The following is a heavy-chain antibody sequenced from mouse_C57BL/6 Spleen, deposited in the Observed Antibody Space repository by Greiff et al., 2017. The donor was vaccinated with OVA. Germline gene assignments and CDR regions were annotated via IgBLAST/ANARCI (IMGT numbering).Heavy chain of an antibody. Sequence: QVQLQQSGAELVRPGASVTLSCKASGYTFTDYEMHWVKQTPVHGLEWIGAIDPETGGTAYNQKFKGKAILTADKSSSTAYMELRSLTSEDSAVYYCTRSLYDGYRYYLDYWGQGTTLTVSS. J-gene: IGHJ2*01. CDR1: GYTFTDYE. CDR2: IDPETGGT. CDR3: TRSLYDGYRYYLDY. D-gene: IGHD2-3*01. V-gene: IGHV1-15*01.